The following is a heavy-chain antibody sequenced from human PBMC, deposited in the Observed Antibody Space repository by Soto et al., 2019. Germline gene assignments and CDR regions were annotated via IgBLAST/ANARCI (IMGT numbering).Heavy chain of an antibody. V-gene: IGHV3-30-3*01. CDR3: AREAGVYGSGSYGMDV. Sequence: QVRLVESGGGVVQPGRSLRLSCAASGFTFSNYSMHWVRQAPGKGLEWVAVISYDGSNKYYADSVKGRFTISRDNSKNTLYLQMNSLRAEDTAVYYCAREAGVYGSGSYGMDVWGQGTTVTVSS. CDR1: GFTFSNYS. D-gene: IGHD3-10*01. CDR2: ISYDGSNK. J-gene: IGHJ6*02.